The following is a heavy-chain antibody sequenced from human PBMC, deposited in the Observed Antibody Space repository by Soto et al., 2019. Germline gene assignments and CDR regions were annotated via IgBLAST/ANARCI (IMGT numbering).Heavy chain of an antibody. V-gene: IGHV3-15*01. CDR2: IKSKTDGGSP. CDR3: STAWIRAVAGRMDY. Sequence: PGGSLRLSCAASGFTFSNAWMSWVRQAPGKGLGWVGRIKSKTDGGSPIYAAPGKGRFTIARDDSKNTLYLQMKSLQTVDTAAYYCSTAWIRAVAGRMDYWGQGTLVTVSS. D-gene: IGHD6-19*01. J-gene: IGHJ4*02. CDR1: GFTFSNAW.